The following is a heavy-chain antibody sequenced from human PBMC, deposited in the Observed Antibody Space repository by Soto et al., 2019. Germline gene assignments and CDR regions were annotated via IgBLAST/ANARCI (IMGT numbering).Heavy chain of an antibody. Sequence: SVKASCKASGFTFTSSALPWVRQARGQRLEWIGWIVVGSGNTNYAQKFQERVTITRDMSTSTAYMELSSLRSEDTAVYYCAAGFTNDREGPLITMVRGVPLPGYWGQGTLVTVSS. J-gene: IGHJ4*02. V-gene: IGHV1-58*01. CDR3: AAGFTNDREGPLITMVRGVPLPGY. CDR2: IVVGSGNT. CDR1: GFTFTSSA. D-gene: IGHD3-10*01.